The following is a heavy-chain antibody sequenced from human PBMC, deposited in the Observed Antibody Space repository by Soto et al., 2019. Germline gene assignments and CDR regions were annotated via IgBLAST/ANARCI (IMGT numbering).Heavy chain of an antibody. CDR3: ARDLLWDMVRGVIIL. V-gene: IGHV4-4*02. D-gene: IGHD3-10*01. CDR2: IYHSGST. Sequence: QVQLQESGPGLVKPSGTLSLTCAVSGGSISSSNWWSWVRQPPGKGLEWIGEIYHSGSTNYNPSLKSRVTISVDKSQNQFSLKLSSVTAADTAVYYCARDLLWDMVRGVIILWGQGTLVTVSS. CDR1: GGSISSSNW. J-gene: IGHJ4*02.